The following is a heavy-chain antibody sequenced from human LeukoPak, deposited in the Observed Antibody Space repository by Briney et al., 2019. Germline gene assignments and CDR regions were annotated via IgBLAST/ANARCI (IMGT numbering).Heavy chain of an antibody. Sequence: ASVKVSCKASRGTFSSYAISWVRQAPGQGLEWMGRIIPILGIANYAQKFQGRVTITADKSTSTAYMELSSLRSEDTAVYYCARDGRDGPRGVWGQGTTVTVSS. D-gene: IGHD5-24*01. V-gene: IGHV1-69*04. CDR1: RGTFSSYA. CDR2: IIPILGIA. J-gene: IGHJ6*02. CDR3: ARDGRDGPRGV.